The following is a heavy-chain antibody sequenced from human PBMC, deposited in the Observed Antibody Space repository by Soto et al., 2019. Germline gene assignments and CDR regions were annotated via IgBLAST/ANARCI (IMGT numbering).Heavy chain of an antibody. CDR3: AREGYSYGYGYYYYNGMDV. J-gene: IGHJ6*02. CDR2: IYSGGST. D-gene: IGHD5-18*01. Sequence: PGGSLRLSCAASGFTVSSNYMSWVRQAPGKGLEWVSVIYSGGSTYYADSVKGRFTISRHNAKNTLYLQMNSLRAEDTAVYYCAREGYSYGYGYYYYNGMDVCGQGTTVTVSS. CDR1: GFTVSSNY. V-gene: IGHV3-53*01.